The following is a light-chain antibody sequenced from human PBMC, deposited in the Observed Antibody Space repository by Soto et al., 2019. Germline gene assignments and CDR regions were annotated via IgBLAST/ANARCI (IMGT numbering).Light chain of an antibody. CDR2: KVS. CDR1: QTISSW. J-gene: IGKJ1*01. CDR3: QEYYTYPWT. V-gene: IGKV1-5*03. Sequence: DIQMTQSPSTLSGSVGDRVTITCRASQTISSWLAWYQQKPGKAPKLLIHKVSTLVSGVPSRFSGSGSGTEFTLTISSLQPDDFATYFCQEYYTYPWTFGQGTKVDIK.